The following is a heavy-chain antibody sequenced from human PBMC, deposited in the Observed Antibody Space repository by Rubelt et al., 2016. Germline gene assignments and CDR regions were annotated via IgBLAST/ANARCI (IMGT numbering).Heavy chain of an antibody. V-gene: IGHV3-21*01. D-gene: IGHD4-17*01. CDR3: ARAHDYGDYSWFDP. J-gene: IGHJ5*02. CDR2: ISSSSSYI. CDR1: GFTFSSYS. Sequence: GGSLRLSCAASGFTFSSYSMNWVRQAPGKGLEWVSSISSSSSYIYYADSVKGRFTISRDNAKNSLYLQMNSLRAEDTAVYYCARAHDYGDYSWFDPWGQGTLVTVSS.